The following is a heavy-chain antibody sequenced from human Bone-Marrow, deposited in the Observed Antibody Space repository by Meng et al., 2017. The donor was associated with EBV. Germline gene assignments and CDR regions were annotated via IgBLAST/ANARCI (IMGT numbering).Heavy chain of an antibody. V-gene: IGHV4-4*02. J-gene: IGHJ4*02. CDR2: IHHSGGT. CDR1: RGFRTSGDW. D-gene: IGHD2-15*01. CDR3: ARAGYHRPASEY. Sequence: GQLGESGPGLGRPSGTLSLTCAFLRGFRTSGDWWSWVRQSPGKGLEWIGEIHHSGGTSYNPSLKSRVTISLDMSKDQFSLRLSSVTAADTAVYYCARAGYHRPASEYWGQGTLVTVSS.